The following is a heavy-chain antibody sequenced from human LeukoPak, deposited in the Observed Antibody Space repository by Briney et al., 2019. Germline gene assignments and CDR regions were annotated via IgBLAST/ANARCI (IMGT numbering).Heavy chain of an antibody. D-gene: IGHD6-13*01. CDR3: ARWAGIAAAGTDWFDP. CDR2: ISGYNGNT. Sequence: ASVKVSCKASGYTFTSYGISWVRQAPGQGLEWMGWISGYNGNTNYAQKLQGRVTMTTDTSTSTAYMELRSLRSDDTAVYYCARWAGIAAAGTDWFDPWGQGTLVTVSS. J-gene: IGHJ5*02. V-gene: IGHV1-18*01. CDR1: GYTFTSYG.